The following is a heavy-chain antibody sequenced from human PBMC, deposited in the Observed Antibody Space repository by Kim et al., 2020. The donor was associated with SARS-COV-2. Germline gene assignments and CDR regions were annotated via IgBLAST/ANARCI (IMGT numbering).Heavy chain of an antibody. CDR2: VYPGDSDA. CDR1: GYSFSTYW. V-gene: IGHV5-51*01. Sequence: GESLKISCEGSGYSFSTYWIAWVRQMPGKGLEWMGIVYPGDSDAKYSPSFQGQVTISADKSTSTAYLQWSSLRASDTAMYFCAIQAISVPNKAGGMYYFDYWGQGTLVTVSS. J-gene: IGHJ4*02. CDR3: AIQAISVPNKAGGMYYFDY. D-gene: IGHD6-19*01.